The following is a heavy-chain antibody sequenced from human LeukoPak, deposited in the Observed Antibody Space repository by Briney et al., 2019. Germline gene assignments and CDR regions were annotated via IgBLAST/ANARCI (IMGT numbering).Heavy chain of an antibody. Sequence: GGSLRLSCVAPGFTFNNYAMHWVRQAPGQGLEWVAVIWYDGSNKFYADSVKGRFTISRDNSKNTLYVQMHSLRAEDTAVYYCAREVVVPAATYYYYGMDVWGQGTTVTVSS. D-gene: IGHD2-2*01. CDR2: IWYDGSNK. CDR1: GFTFNNYA. CDR3: AREVVVPAATYYYYGMDV. J-gene: IGHJ6*02. V-gene: IGHV3-33*01.